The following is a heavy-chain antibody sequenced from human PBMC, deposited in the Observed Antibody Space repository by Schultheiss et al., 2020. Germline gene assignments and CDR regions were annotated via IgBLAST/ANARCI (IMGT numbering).Heavy chain of an antibody. CDR2: INHGGSP. Sequence: SATMSLTCGVYGGSLSGYYWSWIRQIPGKGPEWVGEINHGGSPNYNPSLKNRITMSVDTSRDQFSLKVTSVTAADTAVYYCVRGGSRDGAYDSSGYDTPKHAYNGFDVWGPGTTVTVAS. CDR3: VRGGSRDGAYDSSGYDTPKHAYNGFDV. J-gene: IGHJ6*02. D-gene: IGHD3-22*01. V-gene: IGHV4-34*01. CDR1: GGSLSGYY.